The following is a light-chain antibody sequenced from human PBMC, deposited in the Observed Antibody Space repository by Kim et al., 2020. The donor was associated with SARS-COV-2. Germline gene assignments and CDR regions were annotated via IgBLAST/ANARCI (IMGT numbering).Light chain of an antibody. Sequence: GRRGTISCFGSSTNIGSNLVNWYQQLPGTAPKLLIYSNNQRPSGVPDRFSGSKSGTSASLAISGLQSEDEADYYCSTWEDSLNGWVFGGGTQLTVL. CDR1: STNIGSNL. J-gene: IGLJ3*02. CDR3: STWEDSLNGWV. CDR2: SNN. V-gene: IGLV1-44*01.